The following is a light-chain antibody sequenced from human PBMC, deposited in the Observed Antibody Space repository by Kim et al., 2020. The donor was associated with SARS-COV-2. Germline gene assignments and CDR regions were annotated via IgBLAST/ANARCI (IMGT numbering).Light chain of an antibody. CDR1: QTITVY. J-gene: IGKJ1*01. V-gene: IGKV1-39*01. Sequence: ASVGDRVTLTCRASQTITVYLNWYQQKPGKAPKVLIYAASSLQSGVPSRFSGSGSGTDFTLTISSLQPEDFATYYCQQSYTTPWTFGQGTKVDIK. CDR2: AAS. CDR3: QQSYTTPWT.